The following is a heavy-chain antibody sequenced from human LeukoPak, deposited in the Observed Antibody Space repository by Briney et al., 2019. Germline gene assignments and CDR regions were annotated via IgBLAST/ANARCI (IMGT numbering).Heavy chain of an antibody. Sequence: SETLSLTCTVSGGSISSSSYYWGWIRQPPGKGLEWIGSIYYSGSTYYNPSLKSRVTISVDTSKNQFSLKLSSVTAADTAVYYCARTGYSSGWYIGHAFDIWGQGTMVTVSS. CDR2: IYYSGST. CDR1: GGSISSSSYY. CDR3: ARTGYSSGWYIGHAFDI. V-gene: IGHV4-39*07. D-gene: IGHD6-19*01. J-gene: IGHJ3*02.